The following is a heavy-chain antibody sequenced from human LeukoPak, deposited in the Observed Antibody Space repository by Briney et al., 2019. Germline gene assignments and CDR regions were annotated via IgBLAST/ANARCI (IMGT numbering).Heavy chain of an antibody. Sequence: SETLSLTCTVSGGSISTYYWSWIRQPPGKGLEWIGYMYKSGSTNYNPSLKSRVTISVDTSKDQFSLKLSSVTAADTAVYFCARGTSALSYFDYWDQGALVTVSS. D-gene: IGHD2-2*01. CDR2: MYKSGST. CDR1: GGSISTYY. V-gene: IGHV4-59*08. J-gene: IGHJ4*02. CDR3: ARGTSALSYFDY.